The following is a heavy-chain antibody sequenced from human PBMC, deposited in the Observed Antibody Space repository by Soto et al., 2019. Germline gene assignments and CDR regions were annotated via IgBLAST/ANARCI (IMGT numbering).Heavy chain of an antibody. Sequence: QVQLVQSGAEVKKPGSSVKVSCKASGGTFSSYTISWVRQAPGQGLEWMGRIIPILGIANYAQKFQGRVTITADKSTSTAYMELSSLRSEDTAVYYSAREVSSRDLVYWGQGTLVTVSS. CDR3: AREVSSRDLVY. CDR2: IIPILGIA. CDR1: GGTFSSYT. V-gene: IGHV1-69*08. J-gene: IGHJ4*02.